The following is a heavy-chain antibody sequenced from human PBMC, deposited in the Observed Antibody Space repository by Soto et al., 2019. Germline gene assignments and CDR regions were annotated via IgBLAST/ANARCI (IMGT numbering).Heavy chain of an antibody. CDR2: IWYDGSNK. V-gene: IGHV3-33*01. D-gene: IGHD6-13*01. CDR1: VFTFSSYG. Sequence: LRLSCAASVFTFSSYGMHWVRQAPGRGLEWVAVIWYDGSNKYYADSVKGRFTISRDNSKNTLYLQMNSLRAEDTAVYYCARAHYSSSWYSRAIYYYYGMDVWGQGTTVTISS. J-gene: IGHJ6*02. CDR3: ARAHYSSSWYSRAIYYYYGMDV.